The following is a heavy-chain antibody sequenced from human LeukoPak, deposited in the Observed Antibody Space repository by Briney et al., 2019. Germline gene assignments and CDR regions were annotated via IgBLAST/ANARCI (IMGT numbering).Heavy chain of an antibody. V-gene: IGHV3-11*06. Sequence: GGSLRLSCAASGFTFSDYYMSWIRQAPGKGLEWVSYISSSSSYTNYADSVKGRFTISRDNAKNSLYLQMNSLRAEDTAVYYCARAYCSSTSCYTYYFDYWGQGTLVTVSS. CDR3: ARAYCSSTSCYTYYFDY. CDR1: GFTFSDYY. J-gene: IGHJ4*02. D-gene: IGHD2-2*02. CDR2: ISSSSSYT.